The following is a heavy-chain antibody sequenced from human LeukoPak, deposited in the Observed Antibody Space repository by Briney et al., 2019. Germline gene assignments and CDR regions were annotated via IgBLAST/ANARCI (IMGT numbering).Heavy chain of an antibody. CDR3: VRDWYSDLTALDY. D-gene: IGHD3-3*01. CDR1: GFTFSTYW. CDR2: IKEDGSEK. J-gene: IGHJ4*02. V-gene: IGHV3-7*01. Sequence: GGSLRLSCAASGFTFSTYWMSWVRQAPGKGLEWVANIKEDGSEKYYVDSVKGRFTISRDNAKSSLFLQMNSLRAEDTAVYYCVRDWYSDLTALDYWGQGTLVTVSS.